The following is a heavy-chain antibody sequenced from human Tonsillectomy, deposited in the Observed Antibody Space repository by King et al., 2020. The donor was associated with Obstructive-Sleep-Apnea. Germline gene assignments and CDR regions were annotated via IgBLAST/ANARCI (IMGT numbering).Heavy chain of an antibody. V-gene: IGHV7-4-1*02. Sequence: VQLVQSGSELKTPGASVKVSCKASGYSFTSYAMNWVLQAPGQGLEWMGRINTNTGNPTYAQGFTGRFVFSLDTSGSTAYLQISSLKAEDTAVYYCARMVYSSSWYRFFDSWGQGTLVTVSS. J-gene: IGHJ4*02. CDR2: INTNTGNP. D-gene: IGHD6-13*01. CDR3: ARMVYSSSWYRFFDS. CDR1: GYSFTSYA.